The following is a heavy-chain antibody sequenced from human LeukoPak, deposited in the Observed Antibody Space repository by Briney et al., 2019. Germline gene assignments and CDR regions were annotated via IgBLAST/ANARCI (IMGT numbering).Heavy chain of an antibody. J-gene: IGHJ5*02. CDR2: INHSGST. CDR3: AGTGIAVAGYWFDP. Sequence: SETLSLTCAVYGGSFSGYYWSWIRQPPGKGLEWIGEINHSGSTNYNPSLKGRVTISVDTSKNQFPLKLSSVTAADTAVYYCAGTGIAVAGYWFDPWGQGTLVTVSS. D-gene: IGHD6-19*01. CDR1: GGSFSGYY. V-gene: IGHV4-34*01.